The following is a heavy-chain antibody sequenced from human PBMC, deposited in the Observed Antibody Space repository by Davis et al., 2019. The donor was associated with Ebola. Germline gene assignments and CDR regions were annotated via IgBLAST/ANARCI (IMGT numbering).Heavy chain of an antibody. V-gene: IGHV4-4*09. CDR2: IYSLGGT. J-gene: IGHJ6*02. Sequence: SETLSLTCTVSGGSISGYSWSWIRQPPGKGLEWIGYIYSLGGTYYNPSLKSRVTISVDTSKNQFSLKLSSVTAADTAVYYCASSWNLGGIHYYYGMDVWGQGTTVTVSS. CDR3: ASSWNLGGIHYYYGMDV. CDR1: GGSISGYS. D-gene: IGHD1-7*01.